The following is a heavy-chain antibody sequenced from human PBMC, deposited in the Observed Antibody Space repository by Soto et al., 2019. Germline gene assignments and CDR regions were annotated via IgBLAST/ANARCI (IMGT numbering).Heavy chain of an antibody. D-gene: IGHD3-22*01. Sequence: SLRLSCAASGFTFSTYAMTWVRQAPGKGLEWVSTISGSGADTYYADSVKGRFTISRDNSKNTLYLQMNSLRAETTAVYYCAKDQSSGSYPFYYYGMDVWGQGTTVTVSS. CDR1: GFTFSTYA. CDR2: ISGSGADT. V-gene: IGHV3-23*01. J-gene: IGHJ6*02. CDR3: AKDQSSGSYPFYYYGMDV.